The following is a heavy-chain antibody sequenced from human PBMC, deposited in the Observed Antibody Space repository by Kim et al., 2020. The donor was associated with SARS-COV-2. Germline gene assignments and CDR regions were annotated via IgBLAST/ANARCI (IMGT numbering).Heavy chain of an antibody. CDR1: GFTFSAYS. CDR2: ISGSGGQR. D-gene: IGHD3-22*01. V-gene: IGHV3-23*01. CDR3: AKHFGSSGSEFQH. J-gene: IGHJ1*01. Sequence: GGSLRLSCAASGFTFSAYSMSWVRQAPGKGLEWVSGISGSGGQRYYGDSVKGRFIISRDNSKNTLHLQMDSLRAEDTAVYYCAKHFGSSGSEFQHWCQGTLVTVSS.